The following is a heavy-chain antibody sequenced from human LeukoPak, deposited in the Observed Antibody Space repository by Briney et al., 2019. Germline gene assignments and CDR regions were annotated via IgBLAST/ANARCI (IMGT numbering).Heavy chain of an antibody. CDR2: IYPRDSDT. D-gene: IGHD2-2*01. V-gene: IGHV5-51*01. Sequence: GESLKISCKASGYTFTHQWIGWVRQKSGSGLEWMGIIYPRDSDTRYSPSFQGHVSISADTSINTAYLEWSRLEASDTARYYCARRRADLSWAAAPDFDYWGQGTLVTVSS. CDR3: ARRRADLSWAAAPDFDY. J-gene: IGHJ4*02. CDR1: GYTFTHQW.